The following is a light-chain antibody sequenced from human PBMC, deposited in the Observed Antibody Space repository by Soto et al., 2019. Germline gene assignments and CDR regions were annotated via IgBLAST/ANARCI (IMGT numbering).Light chain of an antibody. Sequence: QSALTQPASVSGSPGQSITISCTGTSSDVGGYNYVSWYQQHPGKAPKLIIYEVSNRPSGVSNRFSGSKSGNTASLTISGLQAEDEADYYCSSYTSNNTGDFGNGTKLTVL. CDR1: SSDVGGYNY. CDR2: EVS. CDR3: SSYTSNNTGD. J-gene: IGLJ1*01. V-gene: IGLV2-14*01.